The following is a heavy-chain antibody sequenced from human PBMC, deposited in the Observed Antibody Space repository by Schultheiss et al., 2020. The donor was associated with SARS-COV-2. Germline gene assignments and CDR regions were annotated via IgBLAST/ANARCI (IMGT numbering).Heavy chain of an antibody. Sequence: ASVKVSCKASGYTFTSYGISWVRQAPGQGLEWMGIINPSDGRTSYAQKLQGRVTMTGDTSTSTAYMELSRLTSDDTAVYYCAREKAIAAAVYFDYWGQGTLVTVSS. CDR3: AREKAIAAAVYFDY. CDR1: GYTFTSYG. V-gene: IGHV1-46*04. CDR2: INPSDGRT. J-gene: IGHJ4*02. D-gene: IGHD6-13*01.